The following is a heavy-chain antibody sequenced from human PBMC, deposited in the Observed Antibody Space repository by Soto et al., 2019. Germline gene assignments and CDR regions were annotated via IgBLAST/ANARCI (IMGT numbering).Heavy chain of an antibody. CDR2: IIPIFGTA. V-gene: IGHV1-69*12. CDR1: GGTFSSYT. CDR3: ARGNHRWLQVWYFEL. J-gene: IGHJ2*01. D-gene: IGHD5-12*01. Sequence: QVQLVQSGAEVKKPGSSVTVSCKASGGTFSSYTISWVRQAPGQGLEWMGGIIPIFGTANYAQKFQGRVTITADESTSPAYMELSSLRSEDTAVYYCARGNHRWLQVWYFELWGRGPLVPVSS.